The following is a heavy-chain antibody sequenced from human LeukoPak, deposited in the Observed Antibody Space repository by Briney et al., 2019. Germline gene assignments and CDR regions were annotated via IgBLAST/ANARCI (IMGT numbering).Heavy chain of an antibody. CDR2: IKSKTAGGTT. J-gene: IGHJ5*02. Sequence: PGGSLRLSCAASGFTFSNAWMSWVRQAPGKGLEWVGRIKSKTAGGTTDYAAPVKGRFTISRDDSKNTLYQQMNSLKTEDTAVYYCTTGSWFDPRGQGTLVTVSS. CDR1: GFTFSNAW. CDR3: TTGSWFDP. V-gene: IGHV3-15*01.